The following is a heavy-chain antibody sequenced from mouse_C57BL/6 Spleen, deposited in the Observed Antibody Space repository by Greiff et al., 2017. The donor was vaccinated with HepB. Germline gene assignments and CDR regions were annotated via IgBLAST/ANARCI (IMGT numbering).Heavy chain of an antibody. Sequence: VQRVESGAELVRPGASVTLSCKASGYTFTDYEMHWVKQTPVHGLEWIGAIDPETGGTAYNQKFKGKAILTADKSSSTAYMELRSLTSEDSAVYYCTKADYWGQGTTLTVSS. J-gene: IGHJ2*01. CDR3: TKADY. V-gene: IGHV1-15*01. CDR2: IDPETGGT. CDR1: GYTFTDYE.